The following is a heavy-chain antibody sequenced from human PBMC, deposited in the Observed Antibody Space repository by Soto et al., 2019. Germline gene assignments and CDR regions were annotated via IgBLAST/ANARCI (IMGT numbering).Heavy chain of an antibody. Sequence: QAQLQESGPGLVKPSGTLSLTCAVSGDYISSSNWWSWVRQAPGKGLEWIGEIYHSGATTYNPSLKSRATIYVDPSKHHFSLKLTSVTAADTDVYFCERDLGTGTDFWGRGTLVTV. D-gene: IGHD1-1*01. J-gene: IGHJ4*02. V-gene: IGHV4-4*02. CDR1: GDYISSSNW. CDR3: ERDLGTGTDF. CDR2: IYHSGAT.